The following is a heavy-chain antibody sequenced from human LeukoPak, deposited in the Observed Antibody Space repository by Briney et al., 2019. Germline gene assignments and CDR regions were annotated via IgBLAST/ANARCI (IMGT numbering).Heavy chain of an antibody. CDR3: ARTRGAAVNFDY. V-gene: IGHV4-59*01. CDR2: IYYTGST. J-gene: IGHJ4*02. Sequence: SETLSLTCSVSGGSISSYYWNWIRRPPGKGLEWIGYIYYTGSTNYNPSLKSRVAMSVDTSKNQFSLSLTSVTAADTAVYYCARTRGAAVNFDYWGQGTLVTVSS. D-gene: IGHD6-13*01. CDR1: GGSISSYY.